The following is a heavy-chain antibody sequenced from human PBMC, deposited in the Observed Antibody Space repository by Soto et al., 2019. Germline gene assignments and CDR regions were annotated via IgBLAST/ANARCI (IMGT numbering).Heavy chain of an antibody. V-gene: IGHV1-8*01. CDR2: MNPNSGNT. Sequence: ASVKVSCKASGYTFTSYDINWVRQATGQGLEWMGWMNPNSGNTGYAQKFQGRVTMTRNNSISTAYMELSSLSSEDTAVYYCARYPNLGLGGLRRRKTLYYFDYWGQGTLVTVSS. CDR3: ARYPNLGLGGLRRRKTLYYFDY. D-gene: IGHD2-2*01. CDR1: GYTFTSYD. J-gene: IGHJ4*02.